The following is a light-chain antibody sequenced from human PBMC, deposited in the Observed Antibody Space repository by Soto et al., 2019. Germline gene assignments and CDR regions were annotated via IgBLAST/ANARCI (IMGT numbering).Light chain of an antibody. V-gene: IGKV3-20*01. Sequence: ENVLTQSPATLSLSPGERATLSCRASQSVSRNYLAWYRQKPGQAPRLLIYGASSRATGIPDRFSGSGSGTDFTLTISRLEPEDFAVYYCQQYDSSPLTFGGGTKVDIK. J-gene: IGKJ4*01. CDR1: QSVSRNY. CDR3: QQYDSSPLT. CDR2: GAS.